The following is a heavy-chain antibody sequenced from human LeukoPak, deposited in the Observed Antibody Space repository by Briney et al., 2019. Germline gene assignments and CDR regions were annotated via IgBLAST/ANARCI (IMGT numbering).Heavy chain of an antibody. D-gene: IGHD4-23*01. CDR2: INEDGRVT. J-gene: IGHJ4*02. CDR1: RFNVNNYW. Sequence: GGSLRLSCAASRFNVNNYWMHWVRQAPGKGLVWVSRINEDGRVTSYAGSVRGRFTISRDSVENALHLQMNSLRAEDTAVYYCVKDFGGNSDYWGQGTLVTVSS. CDR3: VKDFGGNSDY. V-gene: IGHV3-74*01.